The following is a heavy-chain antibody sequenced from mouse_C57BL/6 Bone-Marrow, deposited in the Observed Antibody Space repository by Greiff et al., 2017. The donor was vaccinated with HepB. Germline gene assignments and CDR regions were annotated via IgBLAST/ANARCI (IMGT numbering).Heavy chain of an antibody. V-gene: IGHV1-69*01. CDR3: ARGVRGYDYDRGYYAMDY. Sequence: QVQLQQPGAELVMPGASVKLSCKASGYTFTSYWMHWVKQRPGQGLEWIGEIDPSDSYTNYNQKFKGKSTLTVDKSSSTAYMQLSSLTSEDSAVYYCARGVRGYDYDRGYYAMDYWGQGTSVTVSS. CDR2: IDPSDSYT. D-gene: IGHD2-4*01. CDR1: GYTFTSYW. J-gene: IGHJ4*01.